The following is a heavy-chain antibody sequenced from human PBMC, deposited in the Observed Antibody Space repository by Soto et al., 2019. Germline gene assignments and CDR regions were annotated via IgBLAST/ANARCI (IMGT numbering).Heavy chain of an antibody. V-gene: IGHV5-10-1*01. J-gene: IGHJ5*02. CDR2: IDPSDSYT. D-gene: IGHD6-6*01. Sequence: PVESLKISCKGSGYSFTSYWISWVRQMPGKGLEWMGRIDPSDSYTNYSPSFQGHVTISADKSISTAYLQWSSLKASDTAMYYCATREYLYSSSGLFWFDPWGQGTLVTVSS. CDR3: ATREYLYSSSGLFWFDP. CDR1: GYSFTSYW.